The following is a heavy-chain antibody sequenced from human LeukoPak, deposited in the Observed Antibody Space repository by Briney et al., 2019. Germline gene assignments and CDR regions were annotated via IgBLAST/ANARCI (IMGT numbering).Heavy chain of an antibody. CDR2: ISSSSSKI. CDR3: ARDGAYATMMTHYLDY. D-gene: IGHD3-22*01. V-gene: IGHV3-21*01. J-gene: IGHJ4*02. Sequence: GGSLRLSCAASGFTFSSYSMNWVRQAPGKGLEWVSFISSSSSKIYYVDSVKGRFTTSRDNAKNSLYLQMNSLRAEDTAVYYCARDGAYATMMTHYLDYWGQGILVTVSS. CDR1: GFTFSSYS.